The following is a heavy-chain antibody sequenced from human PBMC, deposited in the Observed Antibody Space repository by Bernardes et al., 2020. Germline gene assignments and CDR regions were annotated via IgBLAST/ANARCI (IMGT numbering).Heavy chain of an antibody. J-gene: IGHJ4*02. V-gene: IGHV4-59*01. CDR2: IYYSGST. CDR1: GGSISSYY. D-gene: IGHD2-21*02. CDR3: AAAVVTATLIDY. Sequence: SETLSLTRTVSGGSISSYYWSWIRQPPGKGLEWIGYIYYSGSTNYNPSLKSRVTISVDTSKNQFSLKLSSVTAADTAVYYCAAAVVTATLIDYWGQGTLVTVSS.